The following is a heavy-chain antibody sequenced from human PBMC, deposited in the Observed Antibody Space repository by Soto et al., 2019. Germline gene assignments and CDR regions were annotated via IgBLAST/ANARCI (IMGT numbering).Heavy chain of an antibody. D-gene: IGHD4-17*01. Sequence: ESGGGVVQPGRSLRLSCAASGFTFSSYGMHWVRQAPGKGLEWVAIISFDENQKYYADSVKARFTISRDNSRNTQYLQMNSLRAEDTALYYCAKDRRDGEYNSVYDFWGQGTLVTVSS. CDR1: GFTFSSYG. CDR3: AKDRRDGEYNSVYDF. CDR2: ISFDENQK. V-gene: IGHV3-30*18. J-gene: IGHJ4*02.